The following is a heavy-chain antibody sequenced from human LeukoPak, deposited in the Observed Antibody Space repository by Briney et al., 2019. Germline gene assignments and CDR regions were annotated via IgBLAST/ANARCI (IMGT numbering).Heavy chain of an antibody. CDR2: ISGDGAST. CDR3: VYQVQGVVE. D-gene: IGHD2-15*01. CDR1: GFTFSSYV. J-gene: IGHJ4*02. Sequence: PGGSLRLSCSASGFTFSSYVMHWLRQAPGKGLEYVSGISGDGASTYYADSVKGRFTISRDNSKNTLCVQMTSLRAEDTAVYYCVYQVQGVVEWGQGTLVTVSS. V-gene: IGHV3-64*05.